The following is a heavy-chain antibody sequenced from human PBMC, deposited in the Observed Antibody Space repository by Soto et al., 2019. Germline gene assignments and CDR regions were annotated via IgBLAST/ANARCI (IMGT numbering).Heavy chain of an antibody. D-gene: IGHD2-15*01. CDR1: GGTFSSYA. V-gene: IGHV1-69*13. Sequence: ASVKVSCKASGGTFSSYAISWVRQAPGQGLEWMGGIIPIFGTANYAQKFQGRVTITADESTSTAYMELSSLRSEDTAVYYCARLLGYCSGGSCFHSYGMDVWGQGTTVTLSS. J-gene: IGHJ6*02. CDR3: ARLLGYCSGGSCFHSYGMDV. CDR2: IIPIFGTA.